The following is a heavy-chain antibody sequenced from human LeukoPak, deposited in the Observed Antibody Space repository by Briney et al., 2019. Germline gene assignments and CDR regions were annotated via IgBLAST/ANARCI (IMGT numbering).Heavy chain of an antibody. D-gene: IGHD6-13*01. Sequence: GGSLRLSCAASGFTFSSYAMSWVRQAPGKRLEWVSAISGSGGSTYYADSVKGRFTISRDNAKNSLYLQMNSLRAEDTAVYYCARDRGGSSSWTDYYYYGMDVWGQGTTVTVSS. CDR3: ARDRGGSSSWTDYYYYGMDV. V-gene: IGHV3-23*01. J-gene: IGHJ6*02. CDR2: ISGSGGST. CDR1: GFTFSSYA.